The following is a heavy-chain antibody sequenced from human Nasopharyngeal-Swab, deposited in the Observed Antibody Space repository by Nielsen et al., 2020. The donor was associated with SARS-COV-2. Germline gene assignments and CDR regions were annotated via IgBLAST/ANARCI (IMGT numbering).Heavy chain of an antibody. D-gene: IGHD1-26*01. V-gene: IGHV3-33*01. J-gene: IGHJ4*02. CDR2: IWYDGSNK. Sequence: GESLKISCAASGFTFSSYGMHWVRQAPGKGLEWVAVIWYDGSNKYYADSVKGRFTISRDNAKNSLYLQMNSLRDEDAAVYYCARESQEGDFDYWGQGTLVTVSS. CDR1: GFTFSSYG. CDR3: ARESQEGDFDY.